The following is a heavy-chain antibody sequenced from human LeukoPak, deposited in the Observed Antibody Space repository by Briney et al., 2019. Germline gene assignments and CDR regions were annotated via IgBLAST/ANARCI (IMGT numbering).Heavy chain of an antibody. CDR1: GFTFSSSV. Sequence: GGSLRLSCAASGFTFSSSVMTWVRQAPGKGLEWVAAVSSTGSGTYYPDSLKGRFIISRDNSQNTVFLQMNSLRPEDTAFYFCAKDGPLLWFGPTDAWGQGILVTVSS. CDR3: AKDGPLLWFGPTDA. CDR2: VSSTGSGT. V-gene: IGHV3-23*01. D-gene: IGHD3-10*01. J-gene: IGHJ5*02.